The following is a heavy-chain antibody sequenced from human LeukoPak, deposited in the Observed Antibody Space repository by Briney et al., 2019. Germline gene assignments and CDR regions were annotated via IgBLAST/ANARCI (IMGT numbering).Heavy chain of an antibody. V-gene: IGHV4-34*01. CDR2: INHSGST. Sequence: PSETLSLTCAVYGGSFSGYYWSWIRQPPGKGLEWIGEINHSGSTNYNPSLKSRVTISVDTSKNQFSLKLSSVTAADTAVYYCARGTRFGSGSYFKYWGQGTLVTVSS. D-gene: IGHD3-10*01. CDR3: ARGTRFGSGSYFKY. J-gene: IGHJ4*02. CDR1: GGSFSGYY.